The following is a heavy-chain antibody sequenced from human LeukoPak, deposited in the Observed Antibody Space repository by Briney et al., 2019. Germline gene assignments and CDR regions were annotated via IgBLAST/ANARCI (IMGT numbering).Heavy chain of an antibody. CDR2: IYTSGST. V-gene: IGHV4-4*07. Sequence: SETLSLTCTVSGGSISSYYWSWIRQPAGKGLEWIERIYTSGSTNYNPSLKSRVTMSVDTSKNQFSLKLSSVTAADTAVYYCARDLGVTIFGVVRGYMDVWGKGTTVTVSS. CDR1: GGSISSYY. J-gene: IGHJ6*03. D-gene: IGHD3-3*01. CDR3: ARDLGVTIFGVVRGYMDV.